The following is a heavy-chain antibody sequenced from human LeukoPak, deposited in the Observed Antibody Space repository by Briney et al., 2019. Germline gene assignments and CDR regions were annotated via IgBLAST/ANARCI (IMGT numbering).Heavy chain of an antibody. D-gene: IGHD5-24*01. CDR2: FDPEDGET. CDR3: ATVSRQRWLQLPSDY. Sequence: GASVKVSCKASGYTFTSYGISWVRQAPGKGLEWMGGFDPEDGETIYAQKFQGRVTMTEDTSTDTAYMELSSLRSEDTAVYYCATVSRQRWLQLPSDYWGQGTLVTVSS. V-gene: IGHV1-24*01. CDR1: GYTFTSYG. J-gene: IGHJ4*02.